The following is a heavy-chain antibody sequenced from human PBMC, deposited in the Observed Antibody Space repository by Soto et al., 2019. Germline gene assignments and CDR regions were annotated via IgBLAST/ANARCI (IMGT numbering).Heavy chain of an antibody. V-gene: IGHV6-1*01. CDR3: ARGSLRGGNWYFDL. Sequence: SQTLSLTCAISGDSVSKNSATWNWIRQSPARGLEWLGRTYYRSKWYNDYAVSVKSRITINPDTSKNQFSLQLNSVTPEDTAVYYCARGSLRGGNWYFDLWGHGTLVTVSS. CDR2: TYYRSKWYN. J-gene: IGHJ2*01. D-gene: IGHD3-16*01. CDR1: GDSVSKNSAT.